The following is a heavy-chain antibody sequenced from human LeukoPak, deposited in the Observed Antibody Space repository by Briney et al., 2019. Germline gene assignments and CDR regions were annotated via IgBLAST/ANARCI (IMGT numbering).Heavy chain of an antibody. V-gene: IGHV3-53*01. CDR2: IYSGGST. CDR3: ARDSHYYDSSGYFVY. CDR1: GFTVSSNY. Sequence: GGSLRLSCAASGFTVSSNYMSWVRQAPGKGLEWVSVIYSGGSTYYADSVKGRFTISRDNSKNTLYLQMNSLRAEDTAVYYCARDSHYYDSSGYFVYWGQGTLVTVSS. J-gene: IGHJ4*02. D-gene: IGHD3-22*01.